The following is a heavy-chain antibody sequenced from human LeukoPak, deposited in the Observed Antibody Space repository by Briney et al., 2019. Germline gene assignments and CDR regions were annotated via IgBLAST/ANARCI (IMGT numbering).Heavy chain of an antibody. Sequence: GGSLRLSCAASGFTLTSYAMSWVRQAPGKGLEWVSVISGSGGSTNYADSVKGRFTISRDNSKKTLHLQVNSLRAEDTAVYYCAKASSGWTDYYLDYWGQGTLVTVSS. V-gene: IGHV3-23*01. CDR2: ISGSGGST. CDR3: AKASSGWTDYYLDY. D-gene: IGHD6-25*01. CDR1: GFTLTSYA. J-gene: IGHJ4*02.